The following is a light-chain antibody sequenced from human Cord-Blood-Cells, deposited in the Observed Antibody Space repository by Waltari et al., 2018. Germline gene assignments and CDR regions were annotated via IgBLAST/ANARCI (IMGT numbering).Light chain of an antibody. CDR3: SSYTSSSTL. CDR2: EVS. Sequence: QSALTQPASVSGSPGQSITISCTGTSSDVGGYNYVSWYQQHPGKAPKRMISEVSNRPSGVSNRFSGSKSGNTVSLTISGLQAEDEADYYCSSYTSSSTLFGTGTKVTVL. CDR1: SSDVGGYNY. V-gene: IGLV2-14*01. J-gene: IGLJ1*01.